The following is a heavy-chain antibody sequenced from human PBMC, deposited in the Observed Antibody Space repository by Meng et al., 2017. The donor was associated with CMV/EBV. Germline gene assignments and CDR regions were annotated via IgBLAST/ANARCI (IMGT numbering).Heavy chain of an antibody. J-gene: IGHJ6*02. CDR3: ARRESTGCYRSCGMDV. V-gene: IGHV3-30-3*01. Sequence: GGSLRLSCAASGFTFSSYAMHWVRQAPGKGLEWVAVISYDGGNKYNADSVKGRFTISSDNSKNTLFLQMNSLSAEDTAVYYCARRESTGCYRSCGMDVWGQGTTVTVSS. D-gene: IGHD2-2*02. CDR1: GFTFSSYA. CDR2: ISYDGGNK.